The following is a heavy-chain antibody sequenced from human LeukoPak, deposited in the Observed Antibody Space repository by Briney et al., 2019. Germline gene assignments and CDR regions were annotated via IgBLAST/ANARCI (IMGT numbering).Heavy chain of an antibody. D-gene: IGHD3-22*01. CDR2: MSSSRSCI. Sequence: GGSLRLSCVASGFTLTYYSMVWVRQAPGKGLEWVSFMSSSRSCIYYADSVKGRFTMSGDNSKNSLYMQMNSLRAEDTAVYYCAKDSSGYSFDYWGRGPLVAVSS. J-gene: IGHJ4*02. V-gene: IGHV3-21*01. CDR1: GFTLTYYS. CDR3: AKDSSGYSFDY.